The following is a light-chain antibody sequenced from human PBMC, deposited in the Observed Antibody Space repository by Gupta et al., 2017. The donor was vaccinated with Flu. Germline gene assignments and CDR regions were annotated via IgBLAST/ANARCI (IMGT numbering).Light chain of an antibody. J-gene: IGKJ5*01. CDR1: QSVSSN. Sequence: EIVMTQSPATLSVSPGERATLSCRASQSVSSNLAWYQQKPGQAPRLLIYGASTRATGIPARFSGSGSGTEFTLTISSLQSEDFAVYYCQQDNNCPNFFGQGTLMEIK. V-gene: IGKV3-15*01. CDR2: GAS. CDR3: QQDNNCPNF.